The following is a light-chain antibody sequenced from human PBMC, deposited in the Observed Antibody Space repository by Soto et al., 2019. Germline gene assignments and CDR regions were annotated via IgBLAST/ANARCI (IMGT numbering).Light chain of an antibody. J-gene: IGKJ5*01. CDR1: QPISTC. CDR3: QQYNSFPYT. V-gene: IGKV1-5*03. Sequence: DIQMTQSPSSLSASVGDRVTITCRASQPISTCLALYQQKAGRAPNLLIYKASTLESGVPSRFSGSGSGTEFTLTISRLQPDDFATYYCQQYNSFPYTFGQGTRLEIK. CDR2: KAS.